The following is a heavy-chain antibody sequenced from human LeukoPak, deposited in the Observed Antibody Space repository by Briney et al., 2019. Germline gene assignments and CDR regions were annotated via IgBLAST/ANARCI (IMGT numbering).Heavy chain of an antibody. J-gene: IGHJ4*02. CDR3: ARDSCSGGSCYLYY. V-gene: IGHV1-18*01. D-gene: IGHD2-15*01. Sequence: ASVKVSCKASGYTFTSYGISWVRQAPGQGLEWMGWISAYNGNTNYAQKFQGRVTMTTDTSTSTAYMELRSLRSDDTAVYYCARDSCSGGSCYLYYWGQGTLVTVSS. CDR2: ISAYNGNT. CDR1: GYTFTSYG.